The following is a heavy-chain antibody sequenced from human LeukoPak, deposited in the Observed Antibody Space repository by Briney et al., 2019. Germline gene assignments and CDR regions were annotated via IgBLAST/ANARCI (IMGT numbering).Heavy chain of an antibody. CDR2: IRQDGSEK. J-gene: IGHJ4*02. V-gene: IGHV3-7*01. D-gene: IGHD3-10*01. CDR3: ASPYGSGRGFDY. CDR1: GFTFSSYW. Sequence: GGSLRLSCAASGFTFSSYWMSWVRQAPGKGLEWVANIRQDGSEKYYVDSVKGRFTIARDNAKNSLYLQMNSLRAEDTAVYYCASPYGSGRGFDYWGQGTLVTVSS.